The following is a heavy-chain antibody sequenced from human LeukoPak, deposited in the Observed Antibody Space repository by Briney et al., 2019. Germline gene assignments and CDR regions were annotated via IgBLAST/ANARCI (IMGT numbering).Heavy chain of an antibody. J-gene: IGHJ4*02. Sequence: GGSLRLSCAASGFTVSSNYTSWVRQAPGKGLEWVSVIYSGGSTYYADSVKGRFTISRDNSKNTLYLQMNSLRAEDTAVYYCARVAAGHFDYWGQGTLVTVSS. V-gene: IGHV3-66*01. CDR3: ARVAAGHFDY. CDR2: IYSGGST. CDR1: GFTVSSNY. D-gene: IGHD6-13*01.